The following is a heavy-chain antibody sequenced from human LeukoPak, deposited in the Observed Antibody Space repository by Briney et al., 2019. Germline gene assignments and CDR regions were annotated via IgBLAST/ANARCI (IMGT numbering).Heavy chain of an antibody. V-gene: IGHV6-1*01. CDR3: ARQLGAFDI. D-gene: IGHD1-1*01. J-gene: IGHJ3*02. Sequence: SQTLSLTCAISGDXVSNNNPVWNCLTHSPSRALEWLGRTYYRSKWYNDYAVSVKSRITINPDTSKNQFSLQLNSVTPEDTAVYYCARQLGAFDIWGQGRMVTVSS. CDR2: TYYRSKWYN. CDR1: GDXVSNNNPV.